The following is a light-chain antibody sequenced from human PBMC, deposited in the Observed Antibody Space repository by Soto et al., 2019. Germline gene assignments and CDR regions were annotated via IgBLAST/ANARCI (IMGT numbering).Light chain of an antibody. CDR3: TSYAGNNNLV. V-gene: IGLV2-8*01. J-gene: IGLJ2*01. CDR2: EVV. Sequence: QSVLTQPPSASGSPGQSVTISCTGTDSNYVSWYQQHPGKAPKLLIYEVVKRPSGVPDRFSGSKSGNTASLTVSGLQAEDEADYHCTSYAGNNNLVFGGGTQLTVL. CDR1: DSNY.